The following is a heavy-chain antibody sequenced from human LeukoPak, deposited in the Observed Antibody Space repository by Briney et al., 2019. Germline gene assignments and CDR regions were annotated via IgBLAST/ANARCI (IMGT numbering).Heavy chain of an antibody. CDR2: TYYRSKWYI. D-gene: IGHD2-2*01. CDR3: ARSRNYAFDY. J-gene: IGHJ4*02. V-gene: IGHV6-1*01. CDR1: GDSVSTNSVG. Sequence: SQTLSLTCAISGDSVSTNSVGWHWIRQSPSRGLEWLGKTYYRSKWYIDYAVSVESRITINPDTSKNRFSLQLNSVTPEDTAVYYCARSRNYAFDYWGQGALVTVSS.